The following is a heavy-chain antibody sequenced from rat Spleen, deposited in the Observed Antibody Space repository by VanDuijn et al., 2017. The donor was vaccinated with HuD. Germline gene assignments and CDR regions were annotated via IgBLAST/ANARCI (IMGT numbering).Heavy chain of an antibody. CDR1: GFTFSDYY. J-gene: IGHJ2*01. CDR3: ARSPMGWGYFDY. V-gene: IGHV5-29*01. D-gene: IGHD1-7*01. CDR2: ISYDGSST. Sequence: EVQLVESDGGLVQPGRSLKLSCAASGFTFSDYYMAWVRQAPTKGLEWVATISYDGSSTYYRDSVKGRFTISRDNAKSTLYLQIDSLRSEDTATYYCARSPMGWGYFDYGGQGVMVTVSS.